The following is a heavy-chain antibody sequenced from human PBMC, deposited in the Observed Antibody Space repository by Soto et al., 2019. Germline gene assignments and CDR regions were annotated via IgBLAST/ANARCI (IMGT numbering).Heavy chain of an antibody. CDR3: AKAKVSAAAGPESYFDY. Sequence: GGSLRLSCAASGFTFSSYSISWVRQAPWKGLEWVSAISGSGVSTYYADSVKGRFTISRDNSKNTLYLQMNSLRAEDTAVYYCAKAKVSAAAGPESYFDYCGQGTLVTVSS. D-gene: IGHD6-13*01. CDR1: GFTFSSYS. V-gene: IGHV3-23*01. J-gene: IGHJ4*02. CDR2: ISGSGVST.